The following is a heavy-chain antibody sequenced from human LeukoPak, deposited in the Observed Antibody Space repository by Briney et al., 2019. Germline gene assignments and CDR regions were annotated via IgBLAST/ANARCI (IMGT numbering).Heavy chain of an antibody. V-gene: IGHV1-2*02. CDR3: ARDPTDPPYDWGGTLKLGYYYYYMDV. CDR2: INPNRGGT. Sequence: ASVKVSCKASGYTFTGYYIHWVRQAPGQGLEWMGWINPNRGGTNYAQKFQGRVTMTRDTSISTAYMELSRLRSDDTAAYYCARDPTDPPYDWGGTLKLGYYYYYMDVWGKGTTVTVSS. CDR1: GYTFTGYY. D-gene: IGHD3-9*01. J-gene: IGHJ6*03.